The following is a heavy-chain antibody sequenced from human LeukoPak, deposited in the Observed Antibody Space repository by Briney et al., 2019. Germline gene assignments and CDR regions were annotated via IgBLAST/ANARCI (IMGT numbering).Heavy chain of an antibody. CDR1: GYTFTSYD. V-gene: IGHV1-8*01. D-gene: IGHD3-22*01. J-gene: IGHJ4*02. CDR3: AITPHYYDSSGYYVDY. CDR2: MNPNSGNT. Sequence: ASVKVSCKASGYTFTSYDINWVRQATGQGLEWMGWMNPNSGNTGYAQKFQGRVTMTRNTSISTAYMELSSLRSGDTAVYYCAITPHYYDSSGYYVDYWGQRTLVTVSS.